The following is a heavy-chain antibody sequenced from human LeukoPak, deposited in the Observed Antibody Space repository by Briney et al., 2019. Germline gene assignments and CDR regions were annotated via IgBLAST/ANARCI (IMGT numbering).Heavy chain of an antibody. V-gene: IGHV1-2*02. J-gene: IGHJ4*02. CDR3: ARAHYYYDSRSHKGGFDH. D-gene: IGHD3-10*01. CDR1: GFTFTGHY. CDR2: INLNGGGT. Sequence: GASVKVSCKASGFTFTGHYVHWVRQAPGQGLEWMGWINLNGGGTKYAQNFHRRVTMTRDTSISTAYMELSSLRSDDTAVYYCARAHYYYDSRSHKGGFDHWGQGTLVTVSS.